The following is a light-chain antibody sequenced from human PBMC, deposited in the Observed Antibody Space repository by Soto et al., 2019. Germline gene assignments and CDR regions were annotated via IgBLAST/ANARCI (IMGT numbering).Light chain of an antibody. J-gene: IGLJ1*01. Sequence: QSALTQPASVSGSPGRSITISFTGTSSDVGGYNYVSWYQHHPGKAPKLIIYDVTNRPSGVSNPFSGSKSGNTASLTISGLQPEDEADYYCSSYTTSNTRQIVFGTGTKVTVL. CDR2: DVT. V-gene: IGLV2-14*03. CDR3: SSYTTSNTRQIV. CDR1: SSDVGGYNY.